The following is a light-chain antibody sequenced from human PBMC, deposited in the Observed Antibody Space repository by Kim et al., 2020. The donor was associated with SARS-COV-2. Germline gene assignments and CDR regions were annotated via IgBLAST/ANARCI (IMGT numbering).Light chain of an antibody. CDR3: QSYHISLRGSV. Sequence: QRSTSSVTRNRPNIGAGYDLPWCQKLPETAPKHLILVNSTRPSGVPDRFPVAKSCTSASRAITGLQAEDEADYYCQSYHISLRGSVFGGGTQLTVL. J-gene: IGLJ2*01. CDR2: VNS. CDR1: RPNIGAGYD. V-gene: IGLV1-40*01.